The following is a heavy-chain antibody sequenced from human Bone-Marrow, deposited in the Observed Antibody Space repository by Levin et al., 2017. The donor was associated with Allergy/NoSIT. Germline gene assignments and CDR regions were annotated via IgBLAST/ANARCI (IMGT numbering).Heavy chain of an antibody. Sequence: GGSLRLSCTPSGGTFSRYNINWLRQAPGQGLEWMGGLIHTVGSPNYAHTFQDRLTITADEYTSTVYMELSSLKSEDTAMYYCARDMGGEAITWWFDPWGQGTLVTVSS. V-gene: IGHV1-69*01. CDR2: LIHTVGSP. D-gene: IGHD3-16*01. J-gene: IGHJ5*02. CDR1: GGTFSRYN. CDR3: ARDMGGEAITWWFDP.